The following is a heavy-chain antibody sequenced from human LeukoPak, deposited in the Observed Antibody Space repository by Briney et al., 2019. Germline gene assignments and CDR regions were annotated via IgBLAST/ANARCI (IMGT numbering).Heavy chain of an antibody. J-gene: IGHJ4*02. CDR2: ISSNGDST. D-gene: IGHD5-24*01. Sequence: GGSLRLSCAASGFSFNTYAMHWARQAPGKGLEYVSAISSNGDSTYYANSVKGRFTISRDNSKKTLFLQMGSLRAEDMAVYYCVRDSGGDAYNDYFDSWGQGTLVTVSS. CDR1: GFSFNTYA. V-gene: IGHV3-64*01. CDR3: VRDSGGDAYNDYFDS.